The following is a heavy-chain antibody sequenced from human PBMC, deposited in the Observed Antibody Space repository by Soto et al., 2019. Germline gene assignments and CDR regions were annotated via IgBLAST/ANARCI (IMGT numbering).Heavy chain of an antibody. J-gene: IGHJ3*02. CDR2: IYYSGST. CDR1: GGSISSSSYY. V-gene: IGHV4-39*01. D-gene: IGHD4-17*01. CDR3: ARTGTVTTADAFDI. Sequence: SSETLSLTCTFSGGSISSSSYYLGWIRQPPGKGLEWIGSIYYSGSTYYNPSLKSRVTISVDTSKNQFSLKLSSVTAADTAVYYCARTGTVTTADAFDIWGQGTMVTVSS.